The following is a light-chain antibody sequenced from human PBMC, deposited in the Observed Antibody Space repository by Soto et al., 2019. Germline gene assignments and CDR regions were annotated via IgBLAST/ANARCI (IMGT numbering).Light chain of an antibody. CDR1: QSIGNY. V-gene: IGKV1-39*01. CDR3: QQTYSAPA. Sequence: DIQMTQSPSSLSASAGDGVTITCRASQSIGNYLNWYQQKPGKAPKLLITAASSLQSGVPSRFSGSGSGTDFTLTITRLQPEDFATYYCQQTYSAPAFGQGTKVDIK. CDR2: AAS. J-gene: IGKJ1*01.